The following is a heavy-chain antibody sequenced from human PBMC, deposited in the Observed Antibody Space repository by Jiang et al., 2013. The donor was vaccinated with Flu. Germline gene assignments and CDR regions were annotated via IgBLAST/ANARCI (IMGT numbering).Heavy chain of an antibody. D-gene: IGHD5-24*01. CDR2: TFYSGVT. J-gene: IGHJ5*02. CDR1: GGSVSSYY. Sequence: GSGLVKPSETLSLTCTVSGGSVSSYYWSWIRQPPGKGLEWIGHTFYSGVTNYNPSLKSRLTISVDTSKNQFSLKLSSVTAADTAVYYCARTGRDGYNLRYNWFDPWGQGPWSPSPQ. V-gene: IGHV4-59*02. CDR3: ARTGRDGYNLRYNWFDP.